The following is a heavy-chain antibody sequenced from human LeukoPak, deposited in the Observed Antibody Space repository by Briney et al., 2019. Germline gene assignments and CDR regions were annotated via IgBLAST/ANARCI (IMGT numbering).Heavy chain of an antibody. CDR2: IYYSGST. Sequence: SETLSLTCTVSGGSISGYYRSWIRQPPGKGLEWIGYIYYSGSTNYNPSLKSRVTISVDTSKNQFSLKLSSVTAADTAVYCCATRGVGDNWYFDLWGRGTLVTVSS. D-gene: IGHD3-10*01. CDR3: ATRGVGDNWYFDL. CDR1: GGSISGYY. V-gene: IGHV4-59*01. J-gene: IGHJ2*01.